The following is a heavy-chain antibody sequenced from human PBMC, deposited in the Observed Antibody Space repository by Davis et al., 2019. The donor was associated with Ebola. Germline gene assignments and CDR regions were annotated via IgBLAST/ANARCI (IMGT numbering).Heavy chain of an antibody. CDR2: IYSGGST. V-gene: IGHV3-66*01. CDR3: ARIAPKYSSSLADY. CDR1: AFSVSSNY. Sequence: GESLKISCAASAFSVSSNYMSWVRQAPGKGLEWVSVIYSGGSTYYADSVKGRFSISRDNSKNTLYLQMNSLRAEDTAVYYCARIAPKYSSSLADYWGQGALVTVSS. J-gene: IGHJ4*02. D-gene: IGHD6-6*01.